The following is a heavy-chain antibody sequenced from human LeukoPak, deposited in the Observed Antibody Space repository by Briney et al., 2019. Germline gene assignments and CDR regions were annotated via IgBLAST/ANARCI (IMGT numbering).Heavy chain of an antibody. Sequence: SETLSLTCTVSGGSISSYYWSWIRQPAGKGLEWIGRIYTSGSTNYNPSLKSRVTMSVDTSKNQFSLKLSSVTAADTAAYYCARDYGYCSSTSCSAEWFDPWGQGTLVTVSS. D-gene: IGHD2-2*03. CDR2: IYTSGST. CDR1: GGSISSYY. V-gene: IGHV4-4*07. J-gene: IGHJ5*02. CDR3: ARDYGYCSSTSCSAEWFDP.